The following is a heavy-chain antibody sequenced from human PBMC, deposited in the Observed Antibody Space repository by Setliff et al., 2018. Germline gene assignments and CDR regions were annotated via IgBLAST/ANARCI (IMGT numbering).Heavy chain of an antibody. Sequence: LRLSCAASGFTFNTYAMSWVRQPPGKGLEWVSSISDTAIGIYYTGSVRGRFTISRDNSKKILFLQMNSLRVEDTAIYYCAKGVVGYSSTWPKRDYFDSWGQGTLVTVSS. CDR3: AKGVVGYSSTWPKRDYFDS. D-gene: IGHD6-13*01. CDR2: ISDTAIGI. V-gene: IGHV3-23*01. CDR1: GFTFNTYA. J-gene: IGHJ4*02.